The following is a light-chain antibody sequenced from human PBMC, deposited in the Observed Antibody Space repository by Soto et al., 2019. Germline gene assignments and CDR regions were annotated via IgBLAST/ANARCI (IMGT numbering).Light chain of an antibody. CDR1: SSNIGAGYD. J-gene: IGLJ3*02. CDR3: QSYDSSLSALV. V-gene: IGLV1-40*01. Sequence: QSVLTQPPSVSGAPGQGVTISCAETSSNIGAGYDVHWYQQVPGTAPKLLIYTNSNRPSGVPDRFSGSKSGTSASLAITGLQAADEADYYCQSYDSSLSALVFGGGTKLTVL. CDR2: TNS.